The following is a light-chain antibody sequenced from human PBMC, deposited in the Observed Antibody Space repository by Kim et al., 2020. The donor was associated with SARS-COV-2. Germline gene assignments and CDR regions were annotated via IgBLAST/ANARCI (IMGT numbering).Light chain of an antibody. CDR3: QHYDNSPLT. J-gene: IGKJ4*01. CDR1: QSINSRF. V-gene: IGKV3-20*01. Sequence: SPGERATLFCRASQSINSRFLAWYQQRPGQAPRLLIYGASSRATGIPDRFSGSGSGTDFTLTITRLEPEDVAVYFCQHYDNSPLTFGGGTKLEI. CDR2: GAS.